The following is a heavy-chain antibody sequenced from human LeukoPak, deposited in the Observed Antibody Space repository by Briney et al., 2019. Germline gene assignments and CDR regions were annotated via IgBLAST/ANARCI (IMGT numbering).Heavy chain of an antibody. V-gene: IGHV3-21*01. CDR1: GFTFSSYS. D-gene: IGHD3-10*01. J-gene: IGHJ3*02. CDR3: ARDGDYYGSGSYRDGFDI. Sequence: GGSMRLSCAASGFTFSSYSMNWVRQAPGKGLEWVSSITSSSSYIYYADSVKGRFTISRDNAKNSLYLQMNSLRAEDTAVYYCARDGDYYGSGSYRDGFDIWGQGTMVTVSS. CDR2: ITSSSSYI.